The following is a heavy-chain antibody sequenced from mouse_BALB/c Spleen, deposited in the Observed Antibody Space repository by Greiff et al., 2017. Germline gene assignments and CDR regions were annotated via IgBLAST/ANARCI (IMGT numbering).Heavy chain of an antibody. D-gene: IGHD2-14*01. CDR2: IWSGGST. J-gene: IGHJ3*01. Sequence: VQVVESGPGLVQPSQSLSITCTVSGFSLTSYGVHWVRQSPGKGLEWLGVIWSGGSTDYNAAFISRLSISKDNSKSQVFFKMNSLQANDTAIYYCARGGNRYDGFAYWGQGTLVTVSA. V-gene: IGHV2-2*02. CDR3: ARGGNRYDGFAY. CDR1: GFSLTSYG.